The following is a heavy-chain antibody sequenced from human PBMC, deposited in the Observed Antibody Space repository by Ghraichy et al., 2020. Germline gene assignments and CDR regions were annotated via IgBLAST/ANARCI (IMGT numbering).Heavy chain of an antibody. CDR2: INHSGST. CDR1: GGSFSGYY. V-gene: IGHV4-34*01. Sequence: SETLSLTCAVYGGSFSGYYWSWIRQPPGKGLEWIGEINHSGSTNYNPSLKSRVTISVDTSKNQFSLKLSSVTAADTAVYYCARGASPSSGWQRGGFDYWGQGTLVTVSS. CDR3: ARGASPSSGWQRGGFDY. J-gene: IGHJ4*02. D-gene: IGHD6-19*01.